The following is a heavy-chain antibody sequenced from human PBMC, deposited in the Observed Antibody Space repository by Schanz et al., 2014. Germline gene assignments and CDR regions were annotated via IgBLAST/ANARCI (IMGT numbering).Heavy chain of an antibody. CDR2: IFFRGST. V-gene: IGHV4-30-4*07. CDR1: GGSISSGGYT. Sequence: QVQLQESGPGLVKPSETLSLTCTVSGGSISSGGYTWSWIRQPPGKGLEWIGYIFFRGSTYYNPSLKSRVPITITTSKNHFSLRLTSVTAADTAVYYCYGMDVWGQGTTVTVSS. CDR3: YGMDV. J-gene: IGHJ6*02.